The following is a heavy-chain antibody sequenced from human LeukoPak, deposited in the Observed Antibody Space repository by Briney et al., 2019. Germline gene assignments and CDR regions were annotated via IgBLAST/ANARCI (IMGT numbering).Heavy chain of an antibody. V-gene: IGHV4-59*01. CDR2: IYYSGST. CDR1: GGSFSGYY. J-gene: IGHJ4*02. D-gene: IGHD3-22*01. Sequence: SETLSLTCAVYGGSFSGYYWSWIRQPPGKGLEWIGYIYYSGSTNYNPSLKSRVTISVDTSKNQFSLKLSSVTAADTAVYYCARYDSSGYSPRFDYWGQGTLVTVSS. CDR3: ARYDSSGYSPRFDY.